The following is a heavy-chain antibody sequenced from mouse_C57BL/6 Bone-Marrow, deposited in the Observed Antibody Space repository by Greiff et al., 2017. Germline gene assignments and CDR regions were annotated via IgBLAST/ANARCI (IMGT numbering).Heavy chain of an antibody. CDR2: IYPSDSET. J-gene: IGHJ4*01. V-gene: IGHV1-61*01. Sequence: VQLQQPGAELVRPGSSVKLSCKASGYTFTSYWMDWVKQRPGQGLEWIGNIYPSDSETHYNQKFKDKATLTVDKSSSTAYMQLSSLTSEDSAVYYCARKAKYYYAMDYWGQGTSVTVSS. CDR3: ARKAKYYYAMDY. CDR1: GYTFTSYW.